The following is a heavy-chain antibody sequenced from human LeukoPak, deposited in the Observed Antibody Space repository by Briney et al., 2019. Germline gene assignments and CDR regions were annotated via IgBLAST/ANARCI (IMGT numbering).Heavy chain of an antibody. Sequence: GGSLRLSCAASGFTLSTYWMNWVRQVPGKGLDWVANINPDGSGKRYVDSVKGRFTIARDNADNSLSLQMNSLRAEDTAVYYCASWGAGGNSWGQGTLVTVSS. CDR3: ASWGAGGNS. CDR1: GFTLSTYW. J-gene: IGHJ4*02. D-gene: IGHD3-16*01. V-gene: IGHV3-7*01. CDR2: INPDGSGK.